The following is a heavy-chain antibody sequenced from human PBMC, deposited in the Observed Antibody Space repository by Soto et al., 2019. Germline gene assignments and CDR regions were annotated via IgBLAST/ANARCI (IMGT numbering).Heavy chain of an antibody. D-gene: IGHD2-2*01. CDR3: ARDALNQIVLVPAAMDYYYYYYGMDV. V-gene: IGHV1-69*13. CDR1: GGTFSSYA. CDR2: IIPIFGTA. J-gene: IGHJ6*02. Sequence: SVKVSCKASGGTFSSYAISWVRQAPGQGLEWMGGIIPIFGTANYAQKFQGRVMITADESTSTAYMELSSLRSEDTAVYYCARDALNQIVLVPAAMDYYYYYYGMDVWGQGTTVTVSS.